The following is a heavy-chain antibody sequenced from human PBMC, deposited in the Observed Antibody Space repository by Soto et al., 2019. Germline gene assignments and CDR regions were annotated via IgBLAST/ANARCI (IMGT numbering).Heavy chain of an antibody. V-gene: IGHV3-23*01. Sequence: GGSLRLSCAASGFSVNSFAMSWVRQAPGKGLEWVSAISGDGYSTYYADSVKGRFTVSRDNSNNTHYLQMDSLRAEDTAVYYCAKSSGYYDSRARFDYWGQGSLVTVSS. D-gene: IGHD3-22*01. J-gene: IGHJ4*02. CDR3: AKSSGYYDSRARFDY. CDR2: ISGDGYST. CDR1: GFSVNSFA.